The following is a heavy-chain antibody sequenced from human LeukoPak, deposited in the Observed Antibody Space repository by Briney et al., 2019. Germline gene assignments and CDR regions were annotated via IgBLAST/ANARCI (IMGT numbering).Heavy chain of an antibody. D-gene: IGHD2-21*01. V-gene: IGHV3-72*01. CDR1: GFTFSSYA. Sequence: LPGGSLRLSCAASGFTFSSYAMSWVRQAPGKGLEWVGRVRNKVSSYTTEYAASVKGRFTISRDDSKNSLYLQMNSLKTEDTAVYYCTRDSIYYYIDYWGQGTLVTVSS. CDR3: TRDSIYYYIDY. J-gene: IGHJ4*02. CDR2: VRNKVSSYTT.